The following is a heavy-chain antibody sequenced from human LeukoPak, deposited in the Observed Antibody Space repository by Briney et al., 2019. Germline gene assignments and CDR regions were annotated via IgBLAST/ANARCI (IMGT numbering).Heavy chain of an antibody. J-gene: IGHJ4*02. V-gene: IGHV3-23*01. CDR1: GLTFRTYA. D-gene: IGHD4-17*01. CDR3: AKEMRIDYGDYTYDY. Sequence: GGSLRLSCAASGLTFRTYAMSWVRQATGKGLEWASSISDSGGYTFYADSVKGRFTISTDNSKNTVYRQLNSLRAEDTAVYYCAKEMRIDYGDYTYDYWGQGTLVTVSS. CDR2: ISDSGGYT.